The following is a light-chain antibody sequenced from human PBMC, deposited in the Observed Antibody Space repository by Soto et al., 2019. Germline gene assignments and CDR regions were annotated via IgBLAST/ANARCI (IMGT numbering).Light chain of an antibody. J-gene: IGKJ1*01. CDR3: QQRSNWPPWT. V-gene: IGKV1-5*01. CDR1: QSVSSW. Sequence: DIQMTQSPSTLSSSVGDRVTITCRASQSVSSWLAWYQQKPGRAPKLLIYDASSLESGVPSRFSGSGSGTEFSLTISNLQLDDFATYYCQQRSNWPPWTFGQGTKVEIK. CDR2: DAS.